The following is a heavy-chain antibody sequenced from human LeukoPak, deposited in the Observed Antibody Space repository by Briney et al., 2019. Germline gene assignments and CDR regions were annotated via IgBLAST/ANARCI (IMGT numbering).Heavy chain of an antibody. D-gene: IGHD3-10*01. J-gene: IGHJ5*02. Sequence: SETLSLTCTVSGGSISSGGYYWSWIRQPPGKGLEWIGYIYYSGSTNYNPSLKSRVTISVDTSKNQFSLKLSSVTAADTAVYYCARVSQRSITMAPRSWFDPWGQGTLVTVSS. CDR3: ARVSQRSITMAPRSWFDP. CDR2: IYYSGST. CDR1: GGSISSGGYY. V-gene: IGHV4-61*08.